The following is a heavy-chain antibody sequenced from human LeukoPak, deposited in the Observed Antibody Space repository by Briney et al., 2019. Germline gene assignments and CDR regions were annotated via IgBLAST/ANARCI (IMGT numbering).Heavy chain of an antibody. Sequence: GGSLRLSCAASGFTFSNYEMNWVRQAPGKGLEWVSYISSSGTTIYYAERRFTISRDNAKNSLYLLMNSLRAEDTAIYYCARGYCSGGSCYGGGYWGQGTLVTVSS. CDR1: GFTFSNYE. J-gene: IGHJ4*02. V-gene: IGHV3-48*03. CDR2: ISSSGTTI. CDR3: ARGYCSGGSCYGGGY. D-gene: IGHD2-15*01.